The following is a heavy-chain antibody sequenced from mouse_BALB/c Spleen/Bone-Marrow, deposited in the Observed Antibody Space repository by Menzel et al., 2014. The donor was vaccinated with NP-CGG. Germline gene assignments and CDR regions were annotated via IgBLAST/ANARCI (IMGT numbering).Heavy chain of an antibody. Sequence: EVKLVESGGGLVQPGGSLRLSCATSRVTFTDYYMSWVRQPPGKALEWLGFIRNKANGHTTEYSASVKGRFTISRDNSQSILYLQMNTLRAEDSATYYCARDINDGYYWYFDVWGAGTTATVSS. V-gene: IGHV7-3*02. D-gene: IGHD2-3*01. CDR1: RVTFTDYY. CDR2: IRNKANGHTT. CDR3: ARDINDGYYWYFDV. J-gene: IGHJ1*01.